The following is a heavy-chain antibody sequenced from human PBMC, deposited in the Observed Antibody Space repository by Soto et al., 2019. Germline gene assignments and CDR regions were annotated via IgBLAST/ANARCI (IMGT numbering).Heavy chain of an antibody. Sequence: GGSLRLSCAASGFTFSSYGMHWVRQAPGKGLEWVAVISYDGSNKYYADSVKGRFTISRDNSKNTLYLQMNSLRAEDTAVYYCAKGRKKIVVVTQVDYWGQGT. CDR2: ISYDGSNK. CDR3: AKGRKKIVVVTQVDY. D-gene: IGHD3-22*01. V-gene: IGHV3-30*18. J-gene: IGHJ4*02. CDR1: GFTFSSYG.